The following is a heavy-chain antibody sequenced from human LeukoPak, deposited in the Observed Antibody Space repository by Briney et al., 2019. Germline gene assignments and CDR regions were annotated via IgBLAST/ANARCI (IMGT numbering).Heavy chain of an antibody. V-gene: IGHV4-59*01. CDR2: IYYSGST. J-gene: IGHJ5*02. CDR3: AREAVHCSGGSCSEGWFDP. CDR1: GGSISSYY. D-gene: IGHD2-15*01. Sequence: SETLSLTCTVSGGSISSYYWSWIRRPPGKGLEWIGHIYYSGSTNYNPSLKSRVTISVDTSKNQFSLKLSSVTAADTAVYYCAREAVHCSGGSCSEGWFDPWGQGTLVTVSS.